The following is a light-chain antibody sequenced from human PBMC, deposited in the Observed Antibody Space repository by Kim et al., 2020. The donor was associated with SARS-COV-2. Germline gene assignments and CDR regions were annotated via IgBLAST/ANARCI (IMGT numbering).Light chain of an antibody. Sequence: CTLSSGYSNYKVDWYQQRPGKGPRFVMRVGTGGIVGSKGDGIPDRFSVLGSGLNRYLTIKNIQEEDESDYHCGADHGSGGNFVYVFGGGTQLTVL. J-gene: IGLJ3*02. V-gene: IGLV9-49*01. CDR2: VGTGGIVG. CDR3: GADHGSGGNFVYV. CDR1: SGYSNYK.